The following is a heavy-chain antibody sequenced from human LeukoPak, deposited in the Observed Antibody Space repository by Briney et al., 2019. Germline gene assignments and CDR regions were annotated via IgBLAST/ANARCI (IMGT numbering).Heavy chain of an antibody. V-gene: IGHV4-59*08. CDR1: GGSISSYY. CDR2: IYYSGST. J-gene: IGHJ4*02. CDR3: ARHSSDYGGNFHY. Sequence: SETLSLTCTVSGGSISSYYWSWIRQPPGKGLEWIGYIYYSGSTKYNPSLKSRVTISVDTSKNQFSLKLGSVTAAGTAVYYCARHSSDYGGNFHYWGQGTLVTVSS. D-gene: IGHD4-23*01.